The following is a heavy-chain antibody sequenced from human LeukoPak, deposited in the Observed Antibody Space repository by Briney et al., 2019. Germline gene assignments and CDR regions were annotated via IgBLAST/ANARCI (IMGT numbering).Heavy chain of an antibody. D-gene: IGHD2-2*01. V-gene: IGHV4-39*02. Sequence: SETLSLTCTVSGGSISSSSYYWGWIRQPPGKGLEWIGSIYYSGSTYYNPSLKSRGTISVDTSKNQFSLKLSSVTAADTAVYYCARDRGYCSSTSCYYYAFDIWGQGTMVTVSS. CDR2: IYYSGST. J-gene: IGHJ3*02. CDR1: GGSISSSSYY. CDR3: ARDRGYCSSTSCYYYAFDI.